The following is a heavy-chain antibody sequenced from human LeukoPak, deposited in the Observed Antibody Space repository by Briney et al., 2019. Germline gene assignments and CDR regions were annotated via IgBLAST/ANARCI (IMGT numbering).Heavy chain of an antibody. CDR2: IKQDGSEK. CDR1: GFTFSSYW. J-gene: IGHJ6*03. CDR3: ASHSGSYLFYYHFYYLDV. D-gene: IGHD1-26*01. V-gene: IGHV3-7*01. Sequence: GGSLRLSCAASGFTFSSYWMSWVRQAPRKGLEWVANIKQDGSEKYYVDSVKGRFTISRDNAKNSLYLQMNSLRAEDTAVYYCASHSGSYLFYYHFYYLDVWGKGTTVTVSS.